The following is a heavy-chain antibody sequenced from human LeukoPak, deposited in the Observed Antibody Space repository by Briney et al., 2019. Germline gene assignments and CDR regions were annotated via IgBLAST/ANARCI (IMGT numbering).Heavy chain of an antibody. CDR1: GGTFRSYA. CDR2: IIPIFGRV. V-gene: IGHV1-69*13. CDR3: ARINTGGYCSSTICYPDY. D-gene: IGHD2-2*03. Sequence: SVKVSCKASGGTFRSYAISWVRQAPGQGLEWMGGIIPIFGRVNYAQKFQGRVTITADESTSTAYMELSSLRSEDTAVYYCARINTGGYCSSTICYPDYWGQGTLVTVSS. J-gene: IGHJ4*02.